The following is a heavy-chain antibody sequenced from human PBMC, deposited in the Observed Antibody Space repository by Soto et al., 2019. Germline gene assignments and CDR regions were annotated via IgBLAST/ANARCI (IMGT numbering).Heavy chain of an antibody. CDR2: INKNGGEK. CDR3: ARPWDTAMVSTWNY. J-gene: IGHJ4*02. D-gene: IGHD5-18*01. CDR1: GFTFSSYS. V-gene: IGHV3-7*03. Sequence: EVQLVESGGGLVQPGGSLRLSCAASGFTFSSYSMSWVRQAPGKGLEWVANINKNGGEKYYVDSVKGRFTIPRDNAKNSLYLQMNSLRAEDTAVYYCARPWDTAMVSTWNYWGQGTLVTVSS.